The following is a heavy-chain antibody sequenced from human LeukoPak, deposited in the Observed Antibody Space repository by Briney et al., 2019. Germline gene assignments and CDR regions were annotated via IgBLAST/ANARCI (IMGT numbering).Heavy chain of an antibody. J-gene: IGHJ5*02. CDR1: GFTFSSRC. V-gene: IGHV3-66*01. Sequence: GRSLRLSCAASGFTFSSRCMSWVRQAPGKGLEWVSLIQSGDTTFYSDSVTGRFTISRDNSKNILFLQMNSLRVEDTAVYYCARGFSDNTQPFDPWGQGTLVTVSS. CDR3: ARGFSDNTQPFDP. D-gene: IGHD2-2*02. CDR2: IQSGDTT.